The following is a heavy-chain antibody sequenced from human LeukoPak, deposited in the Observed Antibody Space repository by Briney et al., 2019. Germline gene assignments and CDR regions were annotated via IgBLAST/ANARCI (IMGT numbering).Heavy chain of an antibody. CDR3: ASAPGGGSNPFDY. Sequence: ASVKVSCKASGYNFTNYYMHWVRQAPGQGLEWMGIINPSGDNTNYAQNFQGRVTMTRDTSTSTVYMELSSLRSEDTAVYYCASAPGGGSNPFDYWGQGTLVSVSS. V-gene: IGHV1-46*01. J-gene: IGHJ4*02. CDR2: INPSGDNT. D-gene: IGHD1-26*01. CDR1: GYNFTNYY.